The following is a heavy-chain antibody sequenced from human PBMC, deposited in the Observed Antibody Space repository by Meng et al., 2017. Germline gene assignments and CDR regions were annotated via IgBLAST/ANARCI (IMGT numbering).Heavy chain of an antibody. CDR1: GGSFSGYY. CDR3: ARGLITTDGMDV. D-gene: IGHD1-26*01. Sequence: GSLRLSCAVYGGSFSGYYWSWIRQPPGKGLEWIGEINHSGSTNHNPSLKSRVTISVDTSKNQFSLKLSSVTAADTAVYYCARGLITTDGMDVWGQGTTVTVSS. CDR2: INHSGST. V-gene: IGHV4-34*01. J-gene: IGHJ6*02.